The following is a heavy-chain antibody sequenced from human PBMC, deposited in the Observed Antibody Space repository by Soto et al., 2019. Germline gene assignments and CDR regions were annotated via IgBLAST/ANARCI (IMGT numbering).Heavy chain of an antibody. V-gene: IGHV3-21*01. CDR3: ARDSDYDILTGYLFDY. CDR1: GFTFSSYS. J-gene: IGHJ4*02. CDR2: ISSSSSYI. D-gene: IGHD3-9*01. Sequence: GGSLRLSCAASGFTFSSYSMNWVRQAPGKGLEWVSSISSSSSYIYYADSVKGRFTISRDNAKNSLYLQMNSLRAEDTAVYYCARDSDYDILTGYLFDYWGQGTLVTSPQ.